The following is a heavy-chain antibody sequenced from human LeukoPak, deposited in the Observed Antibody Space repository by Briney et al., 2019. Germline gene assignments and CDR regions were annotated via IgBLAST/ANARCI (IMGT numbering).Heavy chain of an antibody. J-gene: IGHJ4*02. D-gene: IGHD3-22*01. V-gene: IGHV4-34*01. CDR2: INHSGST. CDR1: GGSFSGYY. CDR3: ARHYYDSSGYYYGDY. Sequence: SETLSLTCAVDGGSFSGYYWSWIRQPPGKGLEWNGEINHSGSTNYNPSLKSRVTISVDTSKNQFSLKLSSVTAADTAVYYCARHYYDSSGYYYGDYWGQGTLVTVSS.